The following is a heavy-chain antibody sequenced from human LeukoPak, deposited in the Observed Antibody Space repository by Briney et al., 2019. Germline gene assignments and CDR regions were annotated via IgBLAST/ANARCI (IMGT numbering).Heavy chain of an antibody. CDR1: VYTLTDYY. D-gene: IGHD6-19*01. J-gene: IGHJ4*02. CDR3: ARDRVGSGWPRPYYFEV. V-gene: IGHV1-2*02. Sequence: GASVTVSFMCSVYTLTDYYLHWVRQAPGQGVEWMGWINPNTCSTHSPQKFQGRITMPRDTSISTAYMDLSRLRSDDTAVYYCARDRVGSGWPRPYYFEVWGQGTLVTVSS. CDR2: INPNTCST.